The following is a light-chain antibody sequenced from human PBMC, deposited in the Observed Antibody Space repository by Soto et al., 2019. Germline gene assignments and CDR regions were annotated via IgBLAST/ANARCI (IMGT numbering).Light chain of an antibody. CDR1: SSNIGSNT. CDR3: ATWDDSLNGWV. CDR2: NND. J-gene: IGLJ3*02. V-gene: IGLV1-44*01. Sequence: QPVLTQPPSASGTPGQRVTISCSGSSSNIGSNTVNWYHHLPGTAPKLLIYNNDQRPSGVPDRFSGSKSGTSASLAISGLQSEDEADYYCATWDDSLNGWVFGGGTKVTVL.